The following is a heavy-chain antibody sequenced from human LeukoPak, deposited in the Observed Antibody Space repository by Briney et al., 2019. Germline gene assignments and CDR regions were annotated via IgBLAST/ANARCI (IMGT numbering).Heavy chain of an antibody. CDR2: IIPIFGTA. J-gene: IGHJ4*02. CDR1: GGTFSSYA. V-gene: IGHV1-69*06. D-gene: IGHD3-10*01. CDR3: ARASPYYYGSGSHGEFDY. Sequence: ASVKVSCKASGGTFSSYAISWVRQAPGQGLEWMGGIIPIFGTANYAQKFQGRVTITADKSTSTAYMELSSLRSEDTAVYYCARASPYYYGSGSHGEFDYWGQGTLVTVSS.